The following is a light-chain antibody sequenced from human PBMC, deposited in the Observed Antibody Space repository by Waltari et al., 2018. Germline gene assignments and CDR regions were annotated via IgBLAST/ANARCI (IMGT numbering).Light chain of an antibody. CDR1: QNIRTY. Sequence: DIQMTQSPSSLSASVGDTVTVTCRASQNIRTYLNWYQQKTAKAPKLLIYGASTLQRGVPSRFRGSASGTEFTLTVTNLQPDDFATYFCQQSFSSPWTFGQGTTVEI. J-gene: IGKJ1*01. CDR3: QQSFSSPWT. CDR2: GAS. V-gene: IGKV1-39*01.